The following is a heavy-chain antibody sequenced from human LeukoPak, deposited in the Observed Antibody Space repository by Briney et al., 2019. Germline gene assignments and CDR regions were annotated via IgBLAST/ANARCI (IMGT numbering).Heavy chain of an antibody. V-gene: IGHV3-48*03. D-gene: IGHD5-18*01. CDR3: ARGHSYGPV. Sequence: GGSLRLSCAASGFTFSTYDMNWVRQAPGKGLEGGSYISSSGGMYNYADSVKGGFTIFRDNPKTSLYLQMNSLRAEDTAVYYCARGHSYGPVWGQGTLVTVSS. CDR2: ISSSGGMY. CDR1: GFTFSTYD. J-gene: IGHJ4*02.